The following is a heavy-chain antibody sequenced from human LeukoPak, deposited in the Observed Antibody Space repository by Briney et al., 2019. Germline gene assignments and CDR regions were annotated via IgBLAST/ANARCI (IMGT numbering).Heavy chain of an antibody. J-gene: IGHJ4*02. V-gene: IGHV3-74*01. CDR2: INSDGSST. D-gene: IGHD3-22*01. CDR3: AGVRSSGYHDY. CDR1: GFTFSSYW. Sequence: GGSLRLSCAASGFTFSSYWMHWVRHAPGKGLVWVSRINSDGSSTSYADSVKGRFTISRDNAKNTLSLQMNSLRAEDTAVYYCAGVRSSGYHDYWGQGTLVTVSS.